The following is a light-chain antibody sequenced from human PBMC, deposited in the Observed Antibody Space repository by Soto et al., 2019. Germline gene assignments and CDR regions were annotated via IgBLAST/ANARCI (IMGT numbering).Light chain of an antibody. V-gene: IGLV2-8*01. J-gene: IGLJ1*01. CDR1: SSDVGGYKY. Sequence: QSALTQPPSASGSPGQSVTISCTGTSSDVGGYKYVSWYQQHPGKAPKLMIFEVNKRPSGVPDRFSGSKSGNKASLPVSGLHAEDEADYYCSSYAGINNLGVFGTGTKVTVL. CDR3: SSYAGINNLGV. CDR2: EVN.